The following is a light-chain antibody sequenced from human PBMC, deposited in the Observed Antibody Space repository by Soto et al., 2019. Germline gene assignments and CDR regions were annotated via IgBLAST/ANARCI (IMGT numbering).Light chain of an antibody. J-gene: IGLJ2*01. Sequence: LTQPHSVSESPGKTVTISCTRSSGSIASNYVQWYQQRPGSAPTTVIYEGSQRPSGVPDRFSASIDSSSNSASLTISGLKTEDEADYYCQSFDTTNQVFGGGTKLTVL. CDR3: QSFDTTNQV. CDR2: EGS. CDR1: SGSIASNY. V-gene: IGLV6-57*04.